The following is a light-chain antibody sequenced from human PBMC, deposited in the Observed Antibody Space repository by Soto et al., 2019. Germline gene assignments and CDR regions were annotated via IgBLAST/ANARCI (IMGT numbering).Light chain of an antibody. Sequence: EIVMTQSPATLSVSPGERATLSCRASQSVINNLAWYQQKPGQAPRLLIYGASTRATGIPARFSGSGYGTEFTLNISSLQSEDFAVYYCQNYNNWPPWTFGQGTKVEIK. CDR1: QSVINN. CDR2: GAS. J-gene: IGKJ1*01. V-gene: IGKV3-15*01. CDR3: QNYNNWPPWT.